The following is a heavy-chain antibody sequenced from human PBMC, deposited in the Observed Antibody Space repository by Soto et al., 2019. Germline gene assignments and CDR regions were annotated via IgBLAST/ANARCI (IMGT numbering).Heavy chain of an antibody. D-gene: IGHD4-17*01. CDR1: RGSISSYY. J-gene: IGHJ4*02. V-gene: IGHV4-59*01. Sequence: SVTLSLTRTVRRGSISSYYWGWIRQPPGKGLEWIGYIYYSGSTNYNPSLKSRVTISVDTSKNQFSLKLSSVTAADTAVYYCARRYGASFDYWGQGTLVTVS. CDR2: IYYSGST. CDR3: ARRYGASFDY.